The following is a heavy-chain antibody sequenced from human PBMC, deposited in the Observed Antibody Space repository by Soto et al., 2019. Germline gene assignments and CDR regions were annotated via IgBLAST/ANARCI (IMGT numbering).Heavy chain of an antibody. V-gene: IGHV4-4*07. D-gene: IGHD3-3*01. CDR1: GGSISSYY. Sequence: TLSLTCTVSGGSISSYYWSWIRQPAGKGLEWIGRIYTSGSTNYNPSLKSRVTMSVDTSKNQFSLKLSSVTAADTAVYDCARAGINYTIFGVVIRNWFDSWGQGTLVSVSS. CDR3: ARAGINYTIFGVVIRNWFDS. CDR2: IYTSGST. J-gene: IGHJ5*01.